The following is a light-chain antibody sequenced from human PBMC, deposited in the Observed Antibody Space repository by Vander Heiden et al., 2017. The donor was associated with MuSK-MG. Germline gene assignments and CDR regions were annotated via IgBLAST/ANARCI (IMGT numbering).Light chain of an antibody. V-gene: IGKV1-39*01. CDR3: QQCYRIPHT. CDR1: QDIASY. CDR2: ITS. J-gene: IGKJ2*01. Sequence: DTQMTQSPSSLSASVGDRVTITCRASQDIASYVNWFQQKPGRAPKLLIFITSCLQGGVPSRFSGSGSGTDFTLTISNLHPEDFGTYYCQQCYRIPHTFGQGTKLEIK.